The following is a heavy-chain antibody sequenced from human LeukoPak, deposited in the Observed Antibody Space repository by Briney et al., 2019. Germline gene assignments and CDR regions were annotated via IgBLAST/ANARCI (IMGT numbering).Heavy chain of an antibody. CDR1: GGSISSYY. Sequence: SETLSLTCSVSGGSISSYYWVWIRQPPGKGLEWIGNIYYSGDTYYNPSLKSRATISVDTSKQQFSLKLSSVTAADTAVYYCARRQGDSSCVDPWGQGTLVTVSS. CDR2: IYYSGDT. J-gene: IGHJ5*02. D-gene: IGHD6-13*01. V-gene: IGHV4-39*01. CDR3: ARRQGDSSCVDP.